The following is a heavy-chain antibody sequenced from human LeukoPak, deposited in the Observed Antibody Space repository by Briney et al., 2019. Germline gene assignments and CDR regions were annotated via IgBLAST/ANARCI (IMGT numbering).Heavy chain of an antibody. CDR1: GYTFTSYY. Sequence: ASVKVSCKASGYTFTSYYMHWVRQAPGQGLEWMGIINPSGGSTSYAQKFQGRVTMTRDTPTSTVYMELSSLRSEDTAVYYCARDPRVSSSSWGFDYWGQGTLVTVSS. CDR3: ARDPRVSSSSWGFDY. D-gene: IGHD6-13*01. CDR2: INPSGGST. J-gene: IGHJ4*02. V-gene: IGHV1-46*01.